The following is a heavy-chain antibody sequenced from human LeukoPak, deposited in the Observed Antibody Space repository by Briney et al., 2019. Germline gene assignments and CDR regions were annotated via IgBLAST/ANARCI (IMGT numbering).Heavy chain of an antibody. J-gene: IGHJ5*02. CDR2: FYYSGST. D-gene: IGHD3-22*01. CDR3: ARRAPWGYWFDP. Sequence: SETLSLTCNVSGGSISSSSYYWGWIRQPPGKGLEWIGSFYYSGSTDYNPSLKTRVTISVDTSKNQFSLKLSSVTAADTAVYYCARRAPWGYWFDPWGQGTLVTVSS. V-gene: IGHV4-39*01. CDR1: GGSISSSSYY.